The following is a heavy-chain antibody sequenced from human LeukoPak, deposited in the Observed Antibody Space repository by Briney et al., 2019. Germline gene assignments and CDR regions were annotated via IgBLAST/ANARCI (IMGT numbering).Heavy chain of an antibody. CDR1: GGSISSGGYS. V-gene: IGHV4-30-2*01. Sequence: PSETLSLTCAVSGGSISSGGYSWSWIRQPPGKGLEWIGYIYYSGSTYYNPSLKSRVTISVDRSKNQFSLKLSSVTAADTAVYYCAALYGDYDGAYWGQGTLVTVSS. D-gene: IGHD4-17*01. CDR3: AALYGDYDGAY. CDR2: IYYSGST. J-gene: IGHJ4*02.